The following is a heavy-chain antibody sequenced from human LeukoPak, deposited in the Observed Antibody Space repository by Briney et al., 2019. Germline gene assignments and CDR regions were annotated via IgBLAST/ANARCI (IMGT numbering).Heavy chain of an antibody. CDR2: IYYSGTT. CDR3: ARLSGDSRHFDY. CDR1: GGSISTYY. V-gene: IGHV4-59*08. J-gene: IGHJ4*02. Sequence: PSETLSLTCTVSGGSISTYYWSWIRQPPGKGLEWVGYIYYSGTTIYNPSLKSRVTISVDTSKSQFSLNLRSMTAADTAVYYCARLSGDSRHFDYWGQGTLVTVSS. D-gene: IGHD5-18*01.